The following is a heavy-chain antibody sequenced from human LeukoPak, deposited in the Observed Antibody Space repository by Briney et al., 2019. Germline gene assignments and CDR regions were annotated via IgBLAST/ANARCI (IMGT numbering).Heavy chain of an antibody. CDR1: GFNFSSYE. D-gene: IGHD3-10*01. CDR3: ARKGSGSYYKPFDY. CDR2: ISSSGRTI. J-gene: IGHJ4*02. V-gene: IGHV3-48*03. Sequence: GGSLRLSCTASGFNFSSYEMNWVRQAPGKGLEWLSYISSSGRTIHYADSVKGRFTISRDNAKNSLSPQMNSLRAEDTAVYYCARKGSGSYYKPFDYWGQGTLVTVSS.